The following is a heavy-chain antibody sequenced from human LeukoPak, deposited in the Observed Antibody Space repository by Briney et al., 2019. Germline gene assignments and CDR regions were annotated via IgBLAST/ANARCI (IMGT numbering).Heavy chain of an antibody. J-gene: IGHJ2*01. V-gene: IGHV1-18*01. Sequence: GASVKVSCKASGYTFTSYGISWVRQAPGQGLEWMGWISAYNGNTNYAQKLQGRVTMTTGTSTSTAYMELRSLRSDDTAVYYCARGISSSWQNWYFDLWGRGTLVTVSS. CDR1: GYTFTSYG. D-gene: IGHD6-13*01. CDR2: ISAYNGNT. CDR3: ARGISSSWQNWYFDL.